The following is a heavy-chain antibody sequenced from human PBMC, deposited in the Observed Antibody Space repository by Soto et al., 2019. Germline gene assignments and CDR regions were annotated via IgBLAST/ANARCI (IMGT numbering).Heavy chain of an antibody. CDR2: INSDGSST. Sequence: EVQLVESGGGLVQPGGSLRLSSEASGFAFSSHWMHWVRRAPGKGLVWVSRINSDGSSTSYADSVKGRFTISRDNAKNTLYLQMNSLRAEDTAVYYCARILYYDILTGGDYWGQGTLVTVSS. CDR3: ARILYYDILTGGDY. J-gene: IGHJ4*02. V-gene: IGHV3-74*01. CDR1: GFAFSSHW. D-gene: IGHD3-9*01.